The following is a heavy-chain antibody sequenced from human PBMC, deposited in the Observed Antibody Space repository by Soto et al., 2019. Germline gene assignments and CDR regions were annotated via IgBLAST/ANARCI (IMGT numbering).Heavy chain of an antibody. CDR2: INHSGST. CDR3: ARGISLIVEVQRDGPETCYFES. Sequence: SETLSLTCAFYVVSFSGYYWSCIRHPPGKWLEWIGEINHSGSTNSNPSLKSRVTISIDTSKNQFSLKLSSVTAADTAVYYCARGISLIVEVQRDGPETCYFESWGQGTLLNVS. J-gene: IGHJ4*02. V-gene: IGHV4-34*01. D-gene: IGHD2-15*01. CDR1: VVSFSGYY.